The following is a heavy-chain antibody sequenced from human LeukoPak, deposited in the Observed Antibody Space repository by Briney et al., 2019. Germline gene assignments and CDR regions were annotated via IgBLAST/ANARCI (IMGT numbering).Heavy chain of an antibody. CDR1: GGTFSSYG. V-gene: IGHV1-18*01. D-gene: IGHD2-2*01. CDR3: ARGHIVVPAAQAYAFDI. J-gene: IGHJ3*02. Sequence: VASVKVSCKASGGTFSSYGISWVRQAPGQGLEWMGWISAYNGNTNYAQKLQGRVTMTTDTSTSTAYMELRSLRSDDTAVYYCARGHIVVPAAQAYAFDIWGQGTMVTVSS. CDR2: ISAYNGNT.